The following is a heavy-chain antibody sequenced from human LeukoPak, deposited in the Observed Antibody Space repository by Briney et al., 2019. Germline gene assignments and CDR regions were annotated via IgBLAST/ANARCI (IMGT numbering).Heavy chain of an antibody. CDR3: ARGIAAAGTENWFDP. CDR2: IYPGDSDT. CDR1: GYSFTSYW. D-gene: IGHD6-13*01. Sequence: GESLKISCKGSGYSFTSYWIGWVRQMPGKGLEWMGIIYPGDSDTRYSPSFQGQVTISADKSISTAYLQWSSLKASDTAVYYCARGIAAAGTENWFDPWGQGTLVTVSS. J-gene: IGHJ5*02. V-gene: IGHV5-51*01.